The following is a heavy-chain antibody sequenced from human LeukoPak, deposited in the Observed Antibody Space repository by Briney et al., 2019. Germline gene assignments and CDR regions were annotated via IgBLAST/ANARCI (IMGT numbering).Heavy chain of an antibody. CDR1: GFTFSSYA. D-gene: IGHD2/OR15-2a*01. CDR3: ARRSRTETSFTGFDY. CDR2: ISGSGDTT. Sequence: GGSLRLSCAASGFTFSSYAMSWVRQAPGKGLEWVSAISGSGDTTYYAVSVKGRFTISRDNSKNTLYLQMNSLRADDTALYYCARRSRTETSFTGFDYWGQGSLVTVCS. J-gene: IGHJ4*02. V-gene: IGHV3-23*01.